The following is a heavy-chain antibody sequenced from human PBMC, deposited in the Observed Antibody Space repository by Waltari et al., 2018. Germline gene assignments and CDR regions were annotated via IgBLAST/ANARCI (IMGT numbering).Heavy chain of an antibody. J-gene: IGHJ4*02. D-gene: IGHD4-17*01. CDR2: ISGDGGTT. Sequence: EVQLVESGGGLVQPGGSLRLSCAASGFTFSSYAMSWVRQAPGKGLEGVSAISGDGGTTYYADYVKGRFTISRDNSNNTLYLQMNSLRAEDTAVYYCAKDVKIYGDQTYDYWGQGTLVTVSS. CDR3: AKDVKIYGDQTYDY. V-gene: IGHV3-23*04. CDR1: GFTFSSYA.